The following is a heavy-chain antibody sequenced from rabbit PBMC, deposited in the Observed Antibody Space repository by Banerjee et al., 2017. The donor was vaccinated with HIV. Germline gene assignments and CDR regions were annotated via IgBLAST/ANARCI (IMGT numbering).Heavy chain of an antibody. J-gene: IGHJ4*01. CDR2: IYAGSSDTT. CDR3: ARGTYGYAGYAPNL. Sequence: QSLEESGGDLVKPGASLTLTCTASGFSFSSNYYMCWVRQAPGKGLEWIACIYAGSSDTTYYASWAKGRFTISKTSSTTVTLQMTSLTAADTATYFCARGTYGYAGYAPNLWGPGTLVTVS. CDR1: GFSFSSNYY. D-gene: IGHD6-1*01. V-gene: IGHV1S40*01.